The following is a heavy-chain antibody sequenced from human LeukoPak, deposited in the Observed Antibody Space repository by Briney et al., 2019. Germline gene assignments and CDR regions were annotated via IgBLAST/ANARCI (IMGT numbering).Heavy chain of an antibody. V-gene: IGHV4-38-2*01. J-gene: IGHJ5*02. CDR2: IYHSGST. CDR1: GYSISSGYY. CDR3: ARTAIYYYDSSGYYHNWFDP. D-gene: IGHD3-22*01. Sequence: SETLSLTCAVSGYSISSGYYWGWIRQPPGKGLEWIGSIYHSGSTYYNPSLKSRVTISVDTSKNQFSLKLSSVTAADTVVYYCARTAIYYYDSSGYYHNWFDPWGQGTLVTVSS.